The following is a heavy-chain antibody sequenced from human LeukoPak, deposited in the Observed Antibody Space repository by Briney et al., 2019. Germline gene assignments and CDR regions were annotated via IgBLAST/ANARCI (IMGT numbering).Heavy chain of an antibody. CDR2: IYTSGST. CDR1: GGSISSYY. Sequence: PSETLSLTCTVSGGSISSYYWSWIRQPAGKGLEWIGRIYTSGSTNYNPSLKSRVTMSVDTSKNQFSLKLSSVTAADTAVYYCAREGTGMLLVRAFDIWGQGTMVTVSS. V-gene: IGHV4-4*07. CDR3: AREGTGMLLVRAFDI. J-gene: IGHJ3*02. D-gene: IGHD2-15*01.